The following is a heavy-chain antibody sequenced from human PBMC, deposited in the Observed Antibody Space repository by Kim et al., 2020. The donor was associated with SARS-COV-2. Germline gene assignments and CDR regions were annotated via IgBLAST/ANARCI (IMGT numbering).Heavy chain of an antibody. CDR3: ARERRYSGYPVDY. CDR1: GFIFSDYW. Sequence: GGSLRLSCAASGFIFSDYWMHWVRQVPGKGLVWVSRTTGDGSTTRYADSVKGRFTMSRDNAKNTVYLQMNTLRVEDTAEYYCARERRYSGYPVDYWGQG. V-gene: IGHV3-74*01. D-gene: IGHD5-12*01. J-gene: IGHJ4*02. CDR2: TTGDGSTT.